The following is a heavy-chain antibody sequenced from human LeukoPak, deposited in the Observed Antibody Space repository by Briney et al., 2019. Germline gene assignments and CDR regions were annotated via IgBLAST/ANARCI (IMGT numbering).Heavy chain of an antibody. J-gene: IGHJ4*02. V-gene: IGHV3-7*03. Sequence: GGSLRLSCVASGFIFSNFWMSWVRQAPGKGLEWVAKIKYDGSEKYYVDSVKGRFTISRDNAKNSLYLQMNTLRADDTAVYYCANSISLTQWGRGTLVTVSS. CDR1: GFIFSNFW. CDR2: IKYDGSEK. D-gene: IGHD3-9*01. CDR3: ANSISLTQ.